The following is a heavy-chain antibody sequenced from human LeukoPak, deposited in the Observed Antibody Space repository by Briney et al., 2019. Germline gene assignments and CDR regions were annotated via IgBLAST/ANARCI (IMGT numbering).Heavy chain of an antibody. CDR3: ARDVSGWYGGGNGNFDY. D-gene: IGHD6-19*01. J-gene: IGHJ4*02. V-gene: IGHV3-21*01. CDR1: GFTFSSYS. CDR2: ISSSSSYI. Sequence: GGSLRLSCAASGFTFSSYSMNWVRQAPGKGLEWVSSISSSSSYIYYADSVKGRFTISRDNAKNSLYLQMNSLRAEDTAVYYCARDVSGWYGGGNGNFDYWGQGTLVTVSS.